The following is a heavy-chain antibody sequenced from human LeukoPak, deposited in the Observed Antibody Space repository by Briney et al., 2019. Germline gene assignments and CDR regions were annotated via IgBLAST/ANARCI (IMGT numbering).Heavy chain of an antibody. CDR3: ARDPPRLDSFDI. CDR1: GGSFSGYY. V-gene: IGHV4-34*01. Sequence: PSETLSLTCAVYGGSFSGYYWSWIRQPPGKGLEWIGEINHSGSTNYNPSLKSRVTISVDTSKNQFSLKLRCVTAADTAVYYCARDPPRLDSFDIWGQGTMVTVSS. J-gene: IGHJ3*02. CDR2: INHSGST.